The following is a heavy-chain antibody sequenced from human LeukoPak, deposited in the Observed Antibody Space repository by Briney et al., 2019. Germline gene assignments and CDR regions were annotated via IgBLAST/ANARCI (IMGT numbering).Heavy chain of an antibody. D-gene: IGHD5-18*01. CDR3: ARQTAMGRSGGY. CDR2: IDPSDSET. CDR1: GYSFTSYW. V-gene: IGHV5-51*01. Sequence: GESLKISCKASGYSFTSYWIGWVRQMPGKGLEWMGIIDPSDSETRNTPSFQGQVTISVDKSLTTADLQWNSLKASDTAMYYCARQTAMGRSGGYWGQGTLVTVSS. J-gene: IGHJ4*02.